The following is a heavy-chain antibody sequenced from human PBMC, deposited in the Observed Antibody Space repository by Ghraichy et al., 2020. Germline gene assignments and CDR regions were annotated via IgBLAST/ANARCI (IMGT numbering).Heavy chain of an antibody. V-gene: IGHV4-31*03. CDR1: GGSISSGGYY. CDR2: IYYSGST. D-gene: IGHD1-14*01. Sequence: SETLSLTCTVSGGSISSGGYYWSWIRQHPGKGLEWIGYIYYSGSTYYNPSLKSRVTISVDTSKNQFSLKLSSVTAADTAVYYCARDITTAYYYYGMDVWGQGTTVTVSS. J-gene: IGHJ6*02. CDR3: ARDITTAYYYYGMDV.